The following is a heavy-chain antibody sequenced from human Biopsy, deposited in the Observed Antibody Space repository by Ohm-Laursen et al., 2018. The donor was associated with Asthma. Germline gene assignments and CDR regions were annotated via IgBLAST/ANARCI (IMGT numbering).Heavy chain of an antibody. D-gene: IGHD5-18*01. CDR1: GFTFSSYA. V-gene: IGHV1-69*01. CDR3: ARLATRYSYGRIYYSYGMDV. J-gene: IGHJ6*02. Sequence: SSVKVSCKPSGFTFSSYAFTWVRQAPGQGLEWLGGITPIYGITDYAQKFQGRLSITADGSTTTAYMELNSLTFEDTAVYFCARLATRYSYGRIYYSYGMDVWGQGTTVTVSS. CDR2: ITPIYGIT.